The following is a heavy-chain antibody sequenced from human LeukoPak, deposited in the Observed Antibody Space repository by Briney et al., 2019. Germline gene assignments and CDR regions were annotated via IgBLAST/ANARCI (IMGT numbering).Heavy chain of an antibody. CDR2: ISSSGGST. J-gene: IGHJ4*02. CDR1: GFTFSSYG. Sequence: GGSLRLSCAASGFTFSSYGMSWVRQAPGKGLEWVSAISSSGGSTYYADSVKGRFTISRDNSKNTLYLQMNSLRAEDTAVYYCANHQNYYGSGRTRYYFDYWGQGTLVTVSS. CDR3: ANHQNYYGSGRTRYYFDY. V-gene: IGHV3-23*01. D-gene: IGHD3-10*01.